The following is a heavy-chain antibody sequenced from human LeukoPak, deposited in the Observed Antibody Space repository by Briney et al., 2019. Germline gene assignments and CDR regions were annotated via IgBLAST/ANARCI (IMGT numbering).Heavy chain of an antibody. CDR1: GGSISSGGYY. V-gene: IGHV4-31*03. J-gene: IGHJ4*02. D-gene: IGHD6-13*01. CDR3: VRADSAAAGLFDC. CDR2: IYYSGSP. Sequence: PQTLSLTCTVSGGSISSGGYYWTWIRQYPGKGLEWIGYIYYSGSPYYNPSLKSRVTISVDKSKNQFSLNLSSVTAADTAVYYCVRADSAAAGLFDCWGQGTLVTVSS.